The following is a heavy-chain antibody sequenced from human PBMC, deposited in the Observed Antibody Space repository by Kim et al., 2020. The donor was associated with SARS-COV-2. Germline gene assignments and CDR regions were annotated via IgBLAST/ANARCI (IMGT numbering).Heavy chain of an antibody. J-gene: IGHJ6*02. V-gene: IGHV3-30-3*01. CDR2: ISYDGSNK. Sequence: GGSLRLSCAASGFTFSSYAMHWVRQAPGKGLEWVAVISYDGSNKYYADSVKGRFTISRDNSKNTLYLQMNSLRAEDTAVYYCARDGNVLLWFGEPTGGGMDVWGQGTTVTVSS. CDR3: ARDGNVLLWFGEPTGGGMDV. D-gene: IGHD3-10*01. CDR1: GFTFSSYA.